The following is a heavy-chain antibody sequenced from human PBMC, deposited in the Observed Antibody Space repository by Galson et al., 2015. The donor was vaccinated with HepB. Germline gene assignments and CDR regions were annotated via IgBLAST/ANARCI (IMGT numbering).Heavy chain of an antibody. CDR1: GYSFTSYW. Sequence: QSGAEVKKPGESLRISCKGSGYSFTSYWISWVRQMPGKGLEWMGRIDPSDSYTNYSPSFQGHVTISADKSISTAYLQWSSLKASDTAMYYCAILLGVVPAARPYYYYGMDVWGQGTTVTVSS. V-gene: IGHV5-10-1*01. D-gene: IGHD2-2*01. J-gene: IGHJ6*02. CDR2: IDPSDSYT. CDR3: AILLGVVPAARPYYYYGMDV.